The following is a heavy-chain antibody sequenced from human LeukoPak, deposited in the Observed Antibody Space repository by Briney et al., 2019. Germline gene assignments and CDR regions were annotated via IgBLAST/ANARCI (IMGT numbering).Heavy chain of an antibody. CDR2: ISSSNTHI. CDR3: ARDVQYQLLFSQFRGAFDI. Sequence: SGGSLRLSCAASGFTFSSNSMNWVRQAPGKGLEWASSISSSNTHIYYADSVKGRFTISRDNAKKSLYLQMHSLRAEDTAVYYCARDVQYQLLFSQFRGAFDIWGQGTMVTVSS. V-gene: IGHV3-21*04. CDR1: GFTFSSNS. J-gene: IGHJ3*02. D-gene: IGHD2-2*01.